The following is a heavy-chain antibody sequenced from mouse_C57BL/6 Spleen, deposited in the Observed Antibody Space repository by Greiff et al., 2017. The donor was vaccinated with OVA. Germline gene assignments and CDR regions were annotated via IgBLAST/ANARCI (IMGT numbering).Heavy chain of an antibody. J-gene: IGHJ1*03. V-gene: IGHV1-64*01. CDR2: IHPNSGST. CDR3: ARSEDGYYDWYFDV. D-gene: IGHD2-3*01. CDR1: GYTFTSYW. Sequence: VQRVESGAELVKPGASVKLSCKASGYTFTSYWMHWVKQRPGQGLEWIGMIHPNSGSTNYNEKFKSKATLTVDKSSSTAYMQLSSLTSEDSAVYYCARSEDGYYDWYFDVWGTGTTVTVSS.